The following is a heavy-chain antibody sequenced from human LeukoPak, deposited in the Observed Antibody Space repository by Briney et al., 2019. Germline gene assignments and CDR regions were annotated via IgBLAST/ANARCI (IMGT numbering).Heavy chain of an antibody. Sequence: ASVKVSCKASGYTFTGYYMHWVRQAPGQGIEWMGRINPNSGGTNSAQKFQGRVTMTRDTSISTAYMELSRLRSDDTAVYYCAREPHYYYYMDVWGKGTTVSVSS. CDR2: INPNSGGT. CDR3: AREPHYYYYMDV. CDR1: GYTFTGYY. J-gene: IGHJ6*03. V-gene: IGHV1-2*06.